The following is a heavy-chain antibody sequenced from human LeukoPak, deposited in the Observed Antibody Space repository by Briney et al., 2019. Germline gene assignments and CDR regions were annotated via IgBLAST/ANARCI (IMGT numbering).Heavy chain of an antibody. CDR3: ARWSDNTIPRRVFDY. CDR1: DGSISGYY. CDR2: IYYSGNT. Sequence: SETLSLTCTVSDGSISGYYWSWIRQPPGKGLEWIGYIYYSGNTNYNPSLKSRVTISVDTSKNQFSLTLSFVTAADTAVYYCARWSDNTIPRRVFDYWGQGTLVTVSS. J-gene: IGHJ4*02. V-gene: IGHV4-59*12. D-gene: IGHD3-3*01.